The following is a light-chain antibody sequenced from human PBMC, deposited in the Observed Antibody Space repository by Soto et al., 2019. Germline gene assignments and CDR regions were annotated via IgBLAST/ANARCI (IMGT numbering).Light chain of an antibody. CDR1: SNDVGSYNL. J-gene: IGLJ2*01. V-gene: IGLV2-23*02. Sequence: QSVLTQPSSVSWSPGQSITISCTGTSNDVGSYNLVSWYQQHPGKAPKLMIYEVSKRPSGVSNRFSGSKSGNTASLTISGLQAEDEADYYCCSYAGSSTLVFGGGTKVTVL. CDR2: EVS. CDR3: CSYAGSSTLV.